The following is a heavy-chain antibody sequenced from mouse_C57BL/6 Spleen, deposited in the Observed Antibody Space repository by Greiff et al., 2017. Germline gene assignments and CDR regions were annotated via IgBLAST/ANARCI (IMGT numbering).Heavy chain of an antibody. Sequence: EVQGVESGGGLVKPGGSLKLSCAASGFTFSDYGMHWVRQAPEKGLEWVAYISSGSSTIYYADTVKGRFTISRDNAKNTLFLQMTSLRSEDTAMYYCARSNWDYAMDYWGQGTSVTVSS. CDR1: GFTFSDYG. V-gene: IGHV5-17*01. CDR3: ARSNWDYAMDY. CDR2: ISSGSSTI. J-gene: IGHJ4*01. D-gene: IGHD4-1*02.